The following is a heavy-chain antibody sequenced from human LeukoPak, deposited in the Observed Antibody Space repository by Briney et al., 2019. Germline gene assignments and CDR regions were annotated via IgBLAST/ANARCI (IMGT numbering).Heavy chain of an antibody. CDR1: GYTFTSYG. V-gene: IGHV1-18*01. CDR2: ISPYSGNT. CDR3: ARLYCSTTTCYNFWFDH. D-gene: IGHD2-2*02. J-gene: IGHJ5*02. Sequence: ASVKVSCKASGYTFTSYGISWVRQAPGQGPEWMGWISPYSGNTNLPQKFQGRVTMTTDSSTSTAYMELRSLRSDDTAVYYCARLYCSTTTCYNFWFDHWGQGTLVTASS.